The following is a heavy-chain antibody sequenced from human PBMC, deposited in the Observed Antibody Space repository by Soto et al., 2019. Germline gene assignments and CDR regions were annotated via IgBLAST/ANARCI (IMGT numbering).Heavy chain of an antibody. D-gene: IGHD3-9*01. CDR1: GFTFDSYT. Sequence: QPGGSLILSCAASGFTFDSYTMNWVRQAPGQGLEWGSTISGSGRTTYYADSVKGRFTISTDNSENTLNLQMKSLRADDTPVYFCAKASKSFDILTSSQYGMDVWGRGTTVTLSS. J-gene: IGHJ6*02. CDR2: ISGSGRTT. V-gene: IGHV3-23*01. CDR3: AKASKSFDILTSSQYGMDV.